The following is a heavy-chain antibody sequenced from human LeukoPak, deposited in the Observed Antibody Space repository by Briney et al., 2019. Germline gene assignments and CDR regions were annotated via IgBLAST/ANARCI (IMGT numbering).Heavy chain of an antibody. J-gene: IGHJ6*02. CDR1: GFTFSDYY. CDR2: ISSSCSTI. CDR3: ARDQGFGEFTYYYGMDV. V-gene: IGHV3-11*01. Sequence: GGSLRLSCAASGFTFSDYYMIWIRQAPGKGLEYGSYISSSCSTIYYADSVKGRFTISRDNAKNSLYLQMNSLRAEDTAVYYCARDQGFGEFTYYYGMDVWGQGTTVTVSS. D-gene: IGHD3-10*01.